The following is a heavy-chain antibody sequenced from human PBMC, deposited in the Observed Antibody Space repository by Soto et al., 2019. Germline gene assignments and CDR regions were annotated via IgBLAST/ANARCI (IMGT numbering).Heavy chain of an antibody. J-gene: IGHJ5*02. CDR1: GGSISSGTYY. D-gene: IGHD3-10*01. CDR3: ARRLARGVIGWFDP. CDR2: LYYTGRT. V-gene: IGHV4-39*02. Sequence: SETLSLTCTVSGGSISSGTYYWGWIRQPPGKGLEWIGSLYYTGRTYYSPSLKSRATISVDTSKNHFSLNLTSVTAADTAVYYCARRLARGVIGWFDPWGQGTLVTVSS.